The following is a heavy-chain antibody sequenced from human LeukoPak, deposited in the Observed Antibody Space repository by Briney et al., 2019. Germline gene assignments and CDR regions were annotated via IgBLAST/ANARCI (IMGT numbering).Heavy chain of an antibody. J-gene: IGHJ4*02. D-gene: IGHD1-1*01. CDR1: GFTFSNYN. V-gene: IGHV3-48*01. Sequence: PGGSLRLSCIASGFTFSNYNMNWVREAPGKGLEWLSYINSRSRSIHYAESAKGRFTISIDNAKNSLYLQMDILIVEDTAIYYCARGDLGTTSNQIFDFWGQGTLVTVSS. CDR3: ARGDLGTTSNQIFDF. CDR2: INSRSRSI.